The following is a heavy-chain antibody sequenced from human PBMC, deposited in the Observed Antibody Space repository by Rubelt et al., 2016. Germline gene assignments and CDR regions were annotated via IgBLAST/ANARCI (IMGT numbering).Heavy chain of an antibody. Sequence: QVQLVQSGAEVKEPGASIKVSCKTSGYSFKRYAISWVRQAPGQGLEWMGWISTYNGDTRYAQNFQGRVTMTTDTSTSTAYMVLRSLRSEHAAVYSCARDPANTSGFHAYFDYGGQGTLVTVSS. D-gene: IGHD3-22*01. J-gene: IGHJ4*02. CDR3: ARDPANTSGFHAYFDY. CDR1: GYSFKRYA. V-gene: IGHV1-18*01. CDR2: ISTYNGDT.